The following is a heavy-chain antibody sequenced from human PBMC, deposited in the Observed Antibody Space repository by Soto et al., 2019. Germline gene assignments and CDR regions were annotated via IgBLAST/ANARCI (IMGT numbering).Heavy chain of an antibody. J-gene: IGHJ4*02. Sequence: EVQLVESGGGLIQPGGSLRLSCAASGFTVSSHYMSWVRQAPGKGLEWVSVIYSGGSTYYADSVKGRFTISRDNSKNTLYLQMNSLRAEDTAVYYCASPYYYDSSGYSPFDYWGQGTLVTVSS. D-gene: IGHD3-22*01. CDR2: IYSGGST. V-gene: IGHV3-53*01. CDR1: GFTVSSHY. CDR3: ASPYYYDSSGYSPFDY.